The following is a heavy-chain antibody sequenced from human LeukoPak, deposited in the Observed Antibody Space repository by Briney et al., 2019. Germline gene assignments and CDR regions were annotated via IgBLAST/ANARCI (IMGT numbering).Heavy chain of an antibody. CDR3: ARDTYCSSTSCYVNWFDP. Sequence: ASVKVSCKASGYTFTGYYMHWVRQAPGQGLEWMGRINPNSGGTNYAQKFQGRVTMTRDTSISTAYMELSRLRSDDTAVYYCARDTYCSSTSCYVNWFDPWGQGTLVTVSS. D-gene: IGHD2-2*01. V-gene: IGHV1-2*06. CDR2: INPNSGGT. CDR1: GYTFTGYY. J-gene: IGHJ5*02.